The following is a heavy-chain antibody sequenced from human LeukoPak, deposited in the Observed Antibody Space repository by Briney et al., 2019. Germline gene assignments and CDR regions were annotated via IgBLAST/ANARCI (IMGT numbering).Heavy chain of an antibody. V-gene: IGHV3-23*01. CDR2: LTDTGDST. D-gene: IGHD2-2*02. Sequence: GGSLRLSCAASGFAFSNYAMSWVRQALGQGLEWVSTLTDTGDSTFYADSVKGRFTISRDNSKNTLSLQMNSLRAEDTAVYFCAKGRGATSTSCYNYWGQGTLVTVSS. CDR3: AKGRGATSTSCYNY. J-gene: IGHJ4*02. CDR1: GFAFSNYA.